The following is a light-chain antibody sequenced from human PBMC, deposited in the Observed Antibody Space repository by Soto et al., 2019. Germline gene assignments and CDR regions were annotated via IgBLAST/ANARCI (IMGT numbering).Light chain of an antibody. CDR1: QTVRNNY. CDR3: QHYGSSPPIT. J-gene: IGKJ5*01. CDR2: DAS. V-gene: IGKV3-20*01. Sequence: EFVLTQSPGTLSLSPGERATLSCRASQTVRNNYLAWYQQKPGQAPRLLIYDASSRATGIPDRFSGGGSGADFTLTISRLEPEDFAVYYCQHYGSSPPITFGQGTRLEIK.